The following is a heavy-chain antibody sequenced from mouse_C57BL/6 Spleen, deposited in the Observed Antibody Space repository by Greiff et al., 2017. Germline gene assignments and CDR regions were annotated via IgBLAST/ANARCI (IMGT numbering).Heavy chain of an antibody. D-gene: IGHD1-1*01. CDR2: IYPRSGNT. CDR3: ATGGHYCGSSYGYFDV. Sequence: QVQLQQSGAELARPGASVKLSCKASGYTFTSYGISWVKQRTGQGLEWIGEIYPRSGNTYYNEKFKGKATLSADKSSSPVYMELRSLTSEDSAVYFCATGGHYCGSSYGYFDVWGTGTTVTVSS. CDR1: GYTFTSYG. V-gene: IGHV1-81*01. J-gene: IGHJ1*03.